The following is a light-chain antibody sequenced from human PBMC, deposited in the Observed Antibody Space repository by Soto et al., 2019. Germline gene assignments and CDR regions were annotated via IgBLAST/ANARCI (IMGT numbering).Light chain of an antibody. V-gene: IGKV1-39*01. Sequence: DIQMTQSPSSLSASVGDSVTITCRASQSISTFLNWYQQKPGKAPKLLIYAASSLQSGVPLRFSGSGSGTDFTLTISSLQPEDFATYYCQQSYSIPLTFGGGTKVEIK. CDR1: QSISTF. J-gene: IGKJ4*01. CDR3: QQSYSIPLT. CDR2: AAS.